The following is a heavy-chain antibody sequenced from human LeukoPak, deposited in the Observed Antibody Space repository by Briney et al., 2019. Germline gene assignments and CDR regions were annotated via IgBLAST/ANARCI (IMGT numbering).Heavy chain of an antibody. D-gene: IGHD3-22*01. J-gene: IGHJ4*02. V-gene: IGHV4-59*12. Sequence: SETLSLTCTVSGGSISSYYWSWIRQSPGKGLEWIGYIYYSGSTNYNPSLKSRVTISVDTSKNQFSLKLSSVTAADTAVYYCARGGDDSSGYYPYYFDYWGQGTLVTVSS. CDR3: ARGGDDSSGYYPYYFDY. CDR2: IYYSGST. CDR1: GGSISSYY.